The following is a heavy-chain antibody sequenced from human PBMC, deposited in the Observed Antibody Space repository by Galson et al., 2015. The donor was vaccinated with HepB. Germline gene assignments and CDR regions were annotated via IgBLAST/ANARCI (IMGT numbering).Heavy chain of an antibody. CDR1: GFTFSSYA. CDR3: AKGESLYYDSPRGDY. V-gene: IGHV3-23*01. D-gene: IGHD3-22*01. J-gene: IGHJ4*02. CDR2: ISGSGGST. Sequence: SLRLSCAASGFTFSSYAMSWVRQAPGKGLEWVSAISGSGGSTYYADSVKGRFTISRDNSKNTLYLQMNSLRAEDTAVYYCAKGESLYYDSPRGDYWGQGTLVTVSS.